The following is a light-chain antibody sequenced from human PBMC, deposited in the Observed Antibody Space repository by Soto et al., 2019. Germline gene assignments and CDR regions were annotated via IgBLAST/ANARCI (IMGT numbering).Light chain of an antibody. J-gene: IGKJ2*01. V-gene: IGKV1-5*01. CDR3: QQCHTYPYP. CDR1: QSINSW. CDR2: DAA. Sequence: DIQMTQSPSTLSASVGDRVTITCRASQSINSWLAWYQQKPGKAPKLLIYDAASLESGVPSRFSGSESGTEFTLTISSLQPDDFATYYCQQCHTYPYPLGQGTKLEIQ.